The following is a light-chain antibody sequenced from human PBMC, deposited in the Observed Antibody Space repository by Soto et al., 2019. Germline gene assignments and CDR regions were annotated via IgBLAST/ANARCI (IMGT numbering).Light chain of an antibody. CDR1: QGVSSY. CDR2: AAS. CDR3: HHCHHYPRS. V-gene: IGKV1-8*01. Sequence: AILLTQSPSSFSSSPGDRVTITCRASQGVSSYLAWYQQKPGKAPKLLIYAASNLPTGVPARFNGSGSGTDFTLITPRIHGEEVADYSCHHCHHYPRSFGQGTKVEIK. J-gene: IGKJ1*01.